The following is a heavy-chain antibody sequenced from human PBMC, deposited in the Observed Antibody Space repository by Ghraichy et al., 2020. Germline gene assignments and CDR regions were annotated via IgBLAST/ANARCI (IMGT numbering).Heavy chain of an antibody. CDR3: AKDMKSTSEYFQH. V-gene: IGHV3-9*01. CDR1: GFSFDDYA. CDR2: ISWNSGTI. Sequence: GGSLRLSCVASGFSFDDYAMHWVRQAPGKGLEWVSGISWNSGTIGYGDSVNGRFTISRDNAKNSLYLQMNSLRAEDTALYYCAKDMKSTSEYFQHWGQGTLVTVSS. J-gene: IGHJ1*01. D-gene: IGHD2-2*01.